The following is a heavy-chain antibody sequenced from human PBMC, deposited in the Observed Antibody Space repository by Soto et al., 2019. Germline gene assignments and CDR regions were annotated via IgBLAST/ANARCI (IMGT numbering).Heavy chain of an antibody. Sequence: QVQLVQSGAEVKKPGSSVKVSCKASGGTFSSYAISWVRQAPGQGLEWMGGIIPIFGTANYAQKFQGRVTITADESTSTAYMELSSLRSEDTAVYYCARGYYDSSXYYYXNTEYFQHWGQGTLVTVSS. CDR3: ARGYYDSSXYYYXNTEYFQH. D-gene: IGHD3-22*01. J-gene: IGHJ1*01. CDR1: GGTFSSYA. CDR2: IIPIFGTA. V-gene: IGHV1-69*01.